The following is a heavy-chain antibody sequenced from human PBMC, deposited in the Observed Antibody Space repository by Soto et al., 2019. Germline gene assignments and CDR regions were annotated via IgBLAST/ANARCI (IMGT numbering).Heavy chain of an antibody. CDR2: ISWDDSK. CDR1: GFSLSTSGVG. D-gene: IGHD4-17*01. CDR3: AHKGGGDYIIDY. Sequence: QITLKESGPTLVKPTQTLTLTCTFSGFSLSTSGVGVGWIRQPPGKALEWLAVISWDDSKHYSPSLKSRLTITKDTSKNQVVLTMTNMDPVDTATYYCAHKGGGDYIIDYWGQGTLVTVSS. V-gene: IGHV2-5*02. J-gene: IGHJ4*02.